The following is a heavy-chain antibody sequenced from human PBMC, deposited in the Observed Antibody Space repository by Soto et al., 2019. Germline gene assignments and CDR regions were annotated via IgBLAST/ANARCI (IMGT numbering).Heavy chain of an antibody. J-gene: IGHJ6*02. Sequence: GGSLRLSCAASGFTFSSYAMHWVRQAPGKGLEWVAVISYDGSNKYYADSVKGRFTISRDNSKNTLYLQMNSLRAEDTAVYYCARGENGVVVPAAMFGERIERLSHYYGMDVWGQGTTVTVSS. D-gene: IGHD2-2*01. CDR1: GFTFSSYA. CDR3: ARGENGVVVPAAMFGERIERLSHYYGMDV. CDR2: ISYDGSNK. V-gene: IGHV3-30-3*01.